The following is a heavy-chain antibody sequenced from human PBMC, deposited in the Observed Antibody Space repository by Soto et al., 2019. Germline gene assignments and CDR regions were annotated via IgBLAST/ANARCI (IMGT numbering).Heavy chain of an antibody. CDR2: LSYDGTYK. CDR3: AKDQAQYGSGYVYGMDV. D-gene: IGHD3-10*01. V-gene: IGHV3-30*18. Sequence: GGSLRLSCAASGFPFSIFGMHWVRQSPGKGLEWVAVLSYDGTYKYYADSVKGHFTISRDNSKNTLFLQMNSLRPEDTAVYYCAKDQAQYGSGYVYGMDVWGQGTGVTVSS. CDR1: GFPFSIFG. J-gene: IGHJ6*02.